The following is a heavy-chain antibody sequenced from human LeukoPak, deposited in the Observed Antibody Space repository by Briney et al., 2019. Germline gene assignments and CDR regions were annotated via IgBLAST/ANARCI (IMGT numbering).Heavy chain of an antibody. CDR1: GYTFTSYY. V-gene: IGHV1-46*01. CDR3: ARDRWVPGGRSGSVDY. CDR2: INPSGGST. D-gene: IGHD3-3*01. J-gene: IGHJ4*02. Sequence: GASVKVSCKASGYTFTSYYMHWVRQAPGQGLEWMGIINPSGGSTSYAQKFQGRVTMTRDMSTSTAYMELRSLRSDDTAVYYCARDRWVPGGRSGSVDYWGQGTLVTVYS.